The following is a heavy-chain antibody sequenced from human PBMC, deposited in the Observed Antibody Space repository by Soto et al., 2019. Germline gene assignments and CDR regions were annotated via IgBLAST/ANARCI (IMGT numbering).Heavy chain of an antibody. CDR3: GREGVRTIVQAFEDY. CDR2: INHSGST. D-gene: IGHD3-10*01. Sequence: SETLSLTCAVYGGSFSGYYWSWIRQPPGKGLEWLAEINHSGSTNYNPSLKSRLTISVDMSKNQFSLKLRSVTAADTAVYYCGREGVRTIVQAFEDYWGQGTLVTVSS. J-gene: IGHJ4*02. CDR1: GGSFSGYY. V-gene: IGHV4-34*01.